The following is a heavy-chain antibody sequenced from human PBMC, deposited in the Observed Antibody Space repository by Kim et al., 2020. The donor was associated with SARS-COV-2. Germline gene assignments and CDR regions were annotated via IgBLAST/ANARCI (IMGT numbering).Heavy chain of an antibody. J-gene: IGHJ6*02. CDR2: IFYGGST. Sequence: SETLSLTCTVSGGSISSSYWSWIRQPPGKGLEWIGHIFYGGSTNYNPSLKSRVTISIDTSKTQFSLKLRSVTAADTAVYYCARDRGNIFDVWGQGTTVTVSS. CDR3: ARDRGNIFDV. CDR1: GGSISSSY. V-gene: IGHV4-59*01. D-gene: IGHD3-9*01.